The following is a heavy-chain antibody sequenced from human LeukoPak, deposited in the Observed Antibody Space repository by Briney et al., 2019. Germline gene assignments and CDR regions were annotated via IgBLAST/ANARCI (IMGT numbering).Heavy chain of an antibody. Sequence: GGSLRLSCAASGFTFDDYTMHWVRQAPGKGLEWVSLISWDGGSTYYADSVKGRFTISRDNSKNSLYLQMNSLRTEDTALYYCAKEFREWELLNYFDYWGQGTLVTVSS. J-gene: IGHJ4*02. V-gene: IGHV3-43*01. CDR3: AKEFREWELLNYFDY. CDR1: GFTFDDYT. CDR2: ISWDGGST. D-gene: IGHD1-26*01.